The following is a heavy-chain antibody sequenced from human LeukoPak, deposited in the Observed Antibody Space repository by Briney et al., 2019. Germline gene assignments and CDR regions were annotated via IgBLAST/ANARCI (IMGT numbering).Heavy chain of an antibody. J-gene: IGHJ6*03. CDR1: GYIFTAYW. CDR3: ARQRGYTGYMDV. Sequence: GEPLKISCKASGYIFTAYWIGWVRQMPGKGLEWMGIIFPGDSDTRYSPSFQGQVTISADKSISTAYLQWSNLQASDTAMFYCARQRGYTGYMDVWGKGTTVTVSS. CDR2: IFPGDSDT. D-gene: IGHD5-12*01. V-gene: IGHV5-51*01.